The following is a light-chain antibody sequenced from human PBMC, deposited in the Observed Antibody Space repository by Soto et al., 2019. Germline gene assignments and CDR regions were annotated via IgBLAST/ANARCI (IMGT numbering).Light chain of an antibody. CDR3: QSSGSSLSDLYV. CDR2: GNS. Sequence: QAVVTQPPSVSGAPGQRVTISCTGSSSNIGAGYDVHWYQQLPGTAPKLLIFGNSNRPSGVPDRFSASRSGTSASLAITGLQAEDEADYYCQSSGSSLSDLYVFGTGTKLTVL. J-gene: IGLJ1*01. CDR1: SSNIGAGYD. V-gene: IGLV1-40*01.